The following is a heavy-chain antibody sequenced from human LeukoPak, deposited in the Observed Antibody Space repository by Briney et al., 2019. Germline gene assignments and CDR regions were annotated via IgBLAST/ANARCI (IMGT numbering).Heavy chain of an antibody. J-gene: IGHJ4*02. CDR3: VPTYFSDSSTFYPDY. CDR2: IRKKADNYAT. V-gene: IGHV3-73*01. Sequence: GGSLRLSCGAFGFTFSGSAMHWVRQASGKGLEWVGRIRKKADNYATAYAASVKGRFTISRDDSKNTAYLQMNSLKTEDTAVYYCVPTYFSDSSTFYPDYWGQGTLVTVSS. CDR1: GFTFSGSA. D-gene: IGHD3-22*01.